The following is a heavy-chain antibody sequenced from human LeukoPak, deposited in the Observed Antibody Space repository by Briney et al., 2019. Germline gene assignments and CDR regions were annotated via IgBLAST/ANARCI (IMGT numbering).Heavy chain of an antibody. D-gene: IGHD2-21*02. Sequence: PGGSLRLSCAASGFTFSSSAMSCVRHAPGKGLEWVSAISGSGGSTYYADSVKGRFTISRDNYKNTLYLQMNSLRAEDTAVYYCAKAGYCGGDCYSDFDYWGQGTLVTVSS. CDR3: AKAGYCGGDCYSDFDY. V-gene: IGHV3-23*01. CDR1: GFTFSSSA. CDR2: ISGSGGST. J-gene: IGHJ4*02.